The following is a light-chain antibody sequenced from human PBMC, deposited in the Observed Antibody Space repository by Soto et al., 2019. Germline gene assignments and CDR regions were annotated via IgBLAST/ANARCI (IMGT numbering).Light chain of an antibody. V-gene: IGKV3-20*01. CDR2: GAS. Sequence: EIVLTQSPGTLSLSPGERATLSCRARQSVSNTYLAWYQQKPGQAPRLLISGASSRATGIPDRFSGSGSGTDFTLTISRLEPEDFAVYYCQQYGSSPLTFGGGTKVEIK. J-gene: IGKJ4*01. CDR1: QSVSNTY. CDR3: QQYGSSPLT.